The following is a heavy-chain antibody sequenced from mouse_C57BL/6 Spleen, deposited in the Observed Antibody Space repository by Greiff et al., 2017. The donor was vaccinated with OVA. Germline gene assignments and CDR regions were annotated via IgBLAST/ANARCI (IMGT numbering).Heavy chain of an antibody. CDR1: GYSITSGYY. D-gene: IGHD1-1*01. J-gene: IGHJ2*01. V-gene: IGHV3-6*01. CDR3: ASLTTVDYFDY. Sequence: EVKLMESGPGLVKPSQSLSLTCSVTGYSITSGYYWNWIRQFPGNKLEWMGYISYDGSNNYNPSLKNRISITRDTSKNQFFLKLNSVTTEDTATYYCASLTTVDYFDYWGQGTTLTVSS. CDR2: ISYDGSN.